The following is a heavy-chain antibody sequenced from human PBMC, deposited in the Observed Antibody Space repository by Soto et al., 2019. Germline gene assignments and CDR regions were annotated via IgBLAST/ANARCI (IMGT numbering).Heavy chain of an antibody. J-gene: IGHJ6*02. Sequence: QVHLVQSGAEVKKPGASVKVSCKASGYTFENYYMHWVRQAPGQGLEWLGIIDPTGGRTTYAQKFQARVTMTRDTSMSTVYMELSSLRSNDTALYYCARELQFPHQETGMDVWGQGTTVTVSS. CDR1: GYTFENYY. CDR2: IDPTGGRT. D-gene: IGHD6-19*01. CDR3: ARELQFPHQETGMDV. V-gene: IGHV1-46*02.